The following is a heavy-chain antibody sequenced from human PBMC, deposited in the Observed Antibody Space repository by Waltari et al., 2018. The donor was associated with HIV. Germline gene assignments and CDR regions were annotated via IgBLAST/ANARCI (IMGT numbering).Heavy chain of an antibody. V-gene: IGHV3-23*01. Sequence: EVQLLGFGGGLVQAGGSLRLSCAASGFIFNNYAMTWVRQAPGEGLEWVSGVSWRGQITYYQDSVNGRFTISRDNSKKTLYLQMSGLRAEDSAVYYCAKGNGWLVRYFDYWGQGILVTVSS. CDR2: VSWRGQIT. D-gene: IGHD6-19*01. CDR1: GFIFNNYA. J-gene: IGHJ4*02. CDR3: AKGNGWLVRYFDY.